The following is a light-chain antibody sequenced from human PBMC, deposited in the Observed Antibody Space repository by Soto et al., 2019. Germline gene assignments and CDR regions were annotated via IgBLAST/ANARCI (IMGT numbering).Light chain of an antibody. CDR2: AAS. Sequence: DIQMTQSPSSLSASVGDRVTITCRASQDIGNDVGWYQQKPGKSPKRLIFAASSLQSGVPSRFEGSGSGTEFILTVHSPQPEDFATYYCLQHTAYPLTFGGGTTVDIK. V-gene: IGKV1-17*01. CDR1: QDIGND. CDR3: LQHTAYPLT. J-gene: IGKJ4*01.